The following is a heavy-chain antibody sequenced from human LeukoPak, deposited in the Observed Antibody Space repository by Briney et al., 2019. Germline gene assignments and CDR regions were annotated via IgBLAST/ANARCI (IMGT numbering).Heavy chain of an antibody. V-gene: IGHV4-59*08. J-gene: IGHJ5*02. D-gene: IGHD6-19*01. Sequence: SETLSLTCAVYGGSFSGYYWSWIRQPPGKGLEWIGYIYYSGSTNYNPSLKSRVTISVDTSKNQFSLKLSSVTAADTAVYYCASRSGWYVTWGQGTLVTVSS. CDR3: ASRSGWYVT. CDR1: GGSFSGYY. CDR2: IYYSGST.